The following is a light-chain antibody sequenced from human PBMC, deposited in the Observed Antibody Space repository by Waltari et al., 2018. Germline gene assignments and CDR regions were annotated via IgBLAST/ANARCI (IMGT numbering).Light chain of an antibody. V-gene: IGKV1-39*01. CDR2: GAS. CDR3: QQSYSSPLT. Sequence: DIRMTQSPSSLSASIGDRVTITCRSSQRISTYLNWYQQKPGKAPQVLIYGASSLQSGVPSRFSGSGSGADFTLTISSLQPEDFATYYCQQSYSSPLTFGGGTKVEIK. CDR1: QRISTY. J-gene: IGKJ4*01.